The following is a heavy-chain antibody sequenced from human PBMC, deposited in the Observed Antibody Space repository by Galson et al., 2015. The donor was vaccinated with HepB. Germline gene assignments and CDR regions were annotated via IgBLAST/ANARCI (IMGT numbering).Heavy chain of an antibody. Sequence: SLRLSCATSGFTFSTFAMTWVRQAPGKGLEWVSAISDGGDTTYYADSVKGRFSITRDNAKNSLYLQMNSLRDEDTAVYYCARDWGAFGGVIAIGAFDIWGQGTMVTVSS. J-gene: IGHJ3*02. CDR1: GFTFSTFA. CDR2: ISDGGDTT. CDR3: ARDWGAFGGVIAIGAFDI. V-gene: IGHV3-23*01. D-gene: IGHD3-16*02.